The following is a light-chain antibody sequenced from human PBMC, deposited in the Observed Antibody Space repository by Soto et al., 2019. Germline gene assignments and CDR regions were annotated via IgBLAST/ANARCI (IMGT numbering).Light chain of an antibody. J-gene: IGKJ1*01. CDR2: GAS. V-gene: IGKV3-20*01. CDR1: QSVSSY. CDR3: QQYGDLPWT. Sequence: EIVLTHSPGTLSLSPWEIATLSCRASQSVSSYLAWYQQKPGQAPRLLIYGASSRATGIPDRFSGSGSGTDFTLTINRLEPEDFAVYYCQQYGDLPWTFGQGTKVDIK.